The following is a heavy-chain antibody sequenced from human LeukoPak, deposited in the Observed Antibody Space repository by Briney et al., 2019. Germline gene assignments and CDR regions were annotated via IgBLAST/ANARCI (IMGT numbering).Heavy chain of an antibody. V-gene: IGHV4-39*01. CDR1: GGSISSSSYY. D-gene: IGHD5-12*01. CDR2: FYYSGST. CDR3: ARHATLWLRSPFDY. Sequence: PSETLSLTCTVSGGSISSSSYYWGWIRQPPGKGLEWIGSFYYSGSTYNNPSLMSRVTISVDTSKNQFSLKLTSVTAADTAVYYCARHATLWLRSPFDYWGQGTLVTVSS. J-gene: IGHJ4*02.